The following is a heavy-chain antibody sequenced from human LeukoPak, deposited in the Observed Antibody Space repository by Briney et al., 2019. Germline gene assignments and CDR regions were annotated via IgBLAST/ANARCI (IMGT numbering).Heavy chain of an antibody. V-gene: IGHV3-23*01. CDR3: VRRGYSYGVFDY. D-gene: IGHD5-18*01. Sequence: GGSLRLSCTASRLTFSTYAMNWVRQAPGKGLERVSSISSGGDNTHYADSVKGRFTISRDNSKNTLYLQMNSLRADDTAIYYCVRRGYSYGVFDYWGQGTLVTVSS. J-gene: IGHJ4*02. CDR1: RLTFSTYA. CDR2: ISSGGDNT.